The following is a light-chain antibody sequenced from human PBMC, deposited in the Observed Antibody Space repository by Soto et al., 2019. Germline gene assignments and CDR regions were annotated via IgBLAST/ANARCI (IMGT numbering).Light chain of an antibody. Sequence: DIQMTQSPSSLSASVGDRVTITCRASQSISSYLNFYHQKPGKAAKLLIYAASNLQSGVPSRFSGSGSGTDFTLSISSLQPEDFATYYCQQSYRTHLFGPGTKVDIK. CDR3: QQSYRTHL. CDR2: AAS. V-gene: IGKV1-39*01. J-gene: IGKJ3*01. CDR1: QSISSY.